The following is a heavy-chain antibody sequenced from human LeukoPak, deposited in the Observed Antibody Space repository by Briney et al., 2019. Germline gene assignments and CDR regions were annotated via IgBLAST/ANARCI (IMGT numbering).Heavy chain of an antibody. J-gene: IGHJ6*03. CDR3: ARLADPYYYYYMDV. D-gene: IGHD3-3*02. Sequence: GGSLRLSCAASGFTFSSYSMNWVRQAPGKGLEWVSYISSSSSTIYYADSVKGRFTISRDNAKNSLYLQMNSLRAEDTAVYYCARLADPYYYYYMDVWGKGTTVTVPS. CDR1: GFTFSSYS. V-gene: IGHV3-48*04. CDR2: ISSSSSTI.